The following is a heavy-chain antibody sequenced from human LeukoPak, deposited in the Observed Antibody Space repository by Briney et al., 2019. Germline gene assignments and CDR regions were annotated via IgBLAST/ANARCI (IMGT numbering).Heavy chain of an antibody. D-gene: IGHD6-13*01. Sequence: PGGSLRLSCAASGFTFDDYGMSWVRQAPGKGLEWVSGINWNGGSTGYADSVKGRFTISRDNAKNSLYLQMNSLRAEDTALYHCARCGYSSSWYEVPCSWSDPWGQGTLVTVSS. CDR1: GFTFDDYG. CDR3: ARCGYSSSWYEVPCSWSDP. V-gene: IGHV3-20*01. CDR2: INWNGGST. J-gene: IGHJ5*02.